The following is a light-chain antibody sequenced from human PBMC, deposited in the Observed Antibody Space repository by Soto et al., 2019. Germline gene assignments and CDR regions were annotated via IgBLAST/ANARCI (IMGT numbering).Light chain of an antibody. CDR3: QQYNNWPGT. J-gene: IGKJ1*01. Sequence: EIVMTQSPATLSVSPGERATLSCRASQSVSSNLAWYQQKPGQAPRLLIYGASTRATGIPARFSGSGSGTEFTLTISSLHSEDFAVYCCQQYNNWPGTFGQGTKVEIK. V-gene: IGKV3-15*01. CDR2: GAS. CDR1: QSVSSN.